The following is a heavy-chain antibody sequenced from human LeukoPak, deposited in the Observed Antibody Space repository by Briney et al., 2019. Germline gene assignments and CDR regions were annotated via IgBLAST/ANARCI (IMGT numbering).Heavy chain of an antibody. Sequence: SETLSPTCAASGGSISSGGYSWSWIRQPPGKGLEWIGYIYHSGSTYYNPSLKSRVTISVDRSKNQFSLKLSSVTAADTAVYYCARGSNYYGTHPWGQGTLVTVSS. J-gene: IGHJ5*02. CDR3: ARGSNYYGTHP. V-gene: IGHV4-30-2*01. CDR1: GGSISSGGYS. CDR2: IYHSGST. D-gene: IGHD3-10*01.